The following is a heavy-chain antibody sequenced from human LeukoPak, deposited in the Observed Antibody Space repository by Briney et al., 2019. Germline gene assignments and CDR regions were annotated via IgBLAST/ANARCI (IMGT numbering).Heavy chain of an antibody. V-gene: IGHV3-33*06. CDR1: GFTFSSYG. Sequence: GRSLRLSCAASGFTFSSYGMHWVRQAPGKGLEWVAVIWYDGSNKYYGDSVKGRFTISRDNSKKTLYLQMNSLRVEDTAVYYCAKDLAYSSSSFFDYWGQGTLVTVSS. J-gene: IGHJ4*02. D-gene: IGHD6-6*01. CDR3: AKDLAYSSSSFFDY. CDR2: IWYDGSNK.